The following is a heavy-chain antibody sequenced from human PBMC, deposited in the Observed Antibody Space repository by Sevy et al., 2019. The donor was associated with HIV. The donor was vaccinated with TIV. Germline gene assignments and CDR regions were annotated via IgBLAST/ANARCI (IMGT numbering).Heavy chain of an antibody. CDR3: VKEGGGEGGDH. V-gene: IGHV3-30*02. J-gene: IGHJ4*02. CDR1: GFSFSSYG. Sequence: GGSLRLSCAASGFSFSSYGMHWVRQAPGKGLEWMSYIQYDGSNKDYAHSVKGRFTISRDNSKNTLYLQMNSLGVEDPAVFYCVKEGGGEGGDHWGQGTLVTVSS. CDR2: IQYDGSNK. D-gene: IGHD3-16*01.